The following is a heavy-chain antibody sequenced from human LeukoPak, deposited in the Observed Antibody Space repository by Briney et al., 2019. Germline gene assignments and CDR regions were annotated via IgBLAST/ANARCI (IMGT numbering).Heavy chain of an antibody. D-gene: IGHD3-22*01. V-gene: IGHV3-30*02. J-gene: IGHJ4*02. Sequence: GGPLRFSCAASGFTFSSYGMHWFRQAPGKGLEWVAFIRYDGSNKYYADSVKGRFTISRDNSKNTLYLQMNSLRAEDTAVYYCAKCQYYYDSSGSFDYWGQGTLVTVSS. CDR3: AKCQYYYDSSGSFDY. CDR2: IRYDGSNK. CDR1: GFTFSSYG.